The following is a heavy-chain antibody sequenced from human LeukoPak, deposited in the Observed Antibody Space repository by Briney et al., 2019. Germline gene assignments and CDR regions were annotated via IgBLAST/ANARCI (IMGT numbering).Heavy chain of an antibody. Sequence: GASVKLSCKVSGYTLSQVSIHWVRQAPGKGLEWMGGFHPEDGETIYAQKFQGRVTMTEDASTDTAYMDLRSLRPDDTAVYYWAATPTMTMIVVNILRFDSWGQGTLITVSS. CDR2: FHPEDGET. D-gene: IGHD3-22*01. CDR3: AATPTMTMIVVNILRFDS. CDR1: GYTLSQVS. J-gene: IGHJ4*02. V-gene: IGHV1-24*01.